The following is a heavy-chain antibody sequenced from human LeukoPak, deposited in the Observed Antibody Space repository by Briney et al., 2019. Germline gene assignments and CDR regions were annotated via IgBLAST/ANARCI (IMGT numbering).Heavy chain of an antibody. Sequence: GGSLRLSCAASGFTFSSYAMTWVRQAPGKGLQWVSSISGDGTDIYNADSVKGRFTISRDSSKHTMYLQMNSLRVEDTAVYYCAKGWLFGELLNSWGQGTLVTVSS. CDR2: ISGDGTDI. J-gene: IGHJ4*02. CDR3: AKGWLFGELLNS. V-gene: IGHV3-23*01. CDR1: GFTFSSYA. D-gene: IGHD3-10*02.